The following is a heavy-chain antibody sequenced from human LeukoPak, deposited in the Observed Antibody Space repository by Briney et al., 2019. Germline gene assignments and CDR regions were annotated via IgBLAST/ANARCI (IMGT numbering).Heavy chain of an antibody. J-gene: IGHJ6*02. V-gene: IGHV4-39*01. Sequence: PSETLSLTCTVSGGSISSSSYYWGWIRQPPGKGLEWIGSIYYSGSTYYNPSLKSRVTISVDTSKNQFSLKLSSVTAADTAVYYCARGELDPYYYYYGMDVWGQGTTVTVSS. CDR1: GGSISSSSYY. D-gene: IGHD1-1*01. CDR2: IYYSGST. CDR3: ARGELDPYYYYYGMDV.